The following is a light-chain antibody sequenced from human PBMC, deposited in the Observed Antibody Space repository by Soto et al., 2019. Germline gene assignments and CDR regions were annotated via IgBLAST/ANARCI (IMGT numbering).Light chain of an antibody. CDR2: AAS. CDR1: QSLLHSDGKTY. CDR3: QQSYSTPLT. J-gene: IGKJ4*01. V-gene: IGKV1-39*01. Sequence: MTQPQLCLSVTAGQPASISCKSSQSLLHSDGKTYLNWYQQKPGKAPKLLIYAASSLQSGVPSRFSGSGSGTDFTLTISSLQPEDFATYYCQQSYSTPLTFGGGTKVDIK.